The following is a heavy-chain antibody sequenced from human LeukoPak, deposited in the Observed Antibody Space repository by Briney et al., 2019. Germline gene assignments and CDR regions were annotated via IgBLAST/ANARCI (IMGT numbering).Heavy chain of an antibody. Sequence: RGAPRLSCAASGFTFSSYGMNWVPQAPGERLEGDSAITFSSTYIYSADSVRGRLTISRDDAKNSLFLQMNGLRADDTAVYYCARDTISSTGRPRWSMGMDVWGQGTTVTVSS. CDR2: ITFSSTYI. D-gene: IGHD3-3*01. J-gene: IGHJ6*02. V-gene: IGHV3-21*01. CDR1: GFTFSSYG. CDR3: ARDTISSTGRPRWSMGMDV.